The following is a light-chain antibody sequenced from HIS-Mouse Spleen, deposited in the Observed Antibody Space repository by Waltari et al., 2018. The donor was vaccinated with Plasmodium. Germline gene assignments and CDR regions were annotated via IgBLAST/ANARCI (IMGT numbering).Light chain of an antibody. V-gene: IGLV3-21*03. J-gene: IGLJ2*01. CDR3: QVWDSSSDHVV. Sequence: SYVLTQPPSVSVAPGKPARITCGGNNLGSESVQWYQPKPGQAPVLVVHDDSDRPSGIPERFSGSNSGNTATLTISRVEAGDEADYYCQVWDSSSDHVVFGGGTKLTVL. CDR2: DDS. CDR1: NLGSES.